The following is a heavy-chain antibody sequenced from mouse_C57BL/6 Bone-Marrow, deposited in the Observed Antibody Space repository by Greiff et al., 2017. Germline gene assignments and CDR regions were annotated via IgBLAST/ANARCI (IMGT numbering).Heavy chain of an antibody. D-gene: IGHD1-1*01. V-gene: IGHV1-15*01. CDR3: TRQDTTVV. CDR1: GYTFTDYE. CDR2: IDTETGGT. J-gene: IGHJ2*01. Sequence: VQLVESGAELVRPGASVTLSCKASGYTFTDYEMHWVKQTPVHGLEWIGAIDTETGGTAYNQKFKGKAILTADKSSSTAYMELRSLTAEDSAVYYCTRQDTTVVWGQGTTLTVSS.